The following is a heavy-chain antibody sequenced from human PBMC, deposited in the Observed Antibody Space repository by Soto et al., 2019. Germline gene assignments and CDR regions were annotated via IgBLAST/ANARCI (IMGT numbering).Heavy chain of an antibody. V-gene: IGHV1-69*06. J-gene: IGHJ4*02. CDR3: VRGGGGMANPPHYLY. D-gene: IGHD3-16*01. CDR2: VFDMFRKP. CDR1: GRTFDTYA. Sequence: SVTVSCQASGRTFDTYAISWVRQAPGQGLEWMGGVFDMFRKPRCRKEYKARSTITAVKKTNKVNMEMNLIMSEDTGVYYCVRGGGGMANPPHYLYWGQRTQVIVSS.